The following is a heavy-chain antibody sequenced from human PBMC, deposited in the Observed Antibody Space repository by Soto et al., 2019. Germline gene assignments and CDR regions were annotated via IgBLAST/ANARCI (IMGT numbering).Heavy chain of an antibody. CDR2: MNPKSGGA. J-gene: IGHJ3*02. V-gene: IGHV1-2*02. CDR3: TRENMENSDGLYDAFDI. Sequence: ASVKVSCKTSGYTLTDYYTHWVRQAPGQGLEWMGWMNPKSGGAYFAQKFQGRVTLTRDTSIGTAYIEVNSLTSDDTAVYFCTRENMENSDGLYDAFDIWGQGTTVTVSS. CDR1: GYTLTDYY. D-gene: IGHD5-18*01.